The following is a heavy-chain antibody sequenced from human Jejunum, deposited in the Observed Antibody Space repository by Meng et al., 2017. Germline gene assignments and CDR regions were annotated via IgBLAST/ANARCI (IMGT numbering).Heavy chain of an antibody. CDR3: VRVNWTSSYWYFDL. J-gene: IGHJ2*01. Sequence: HLQESGPGPVKPSQTLSLTCTVSGASMSSGNYYWTWIRQHPGKGLEWIGYIYYSGSTYYNPSLQSLVTISIDMSENQFSLKLTSVTAADTAVYYCVRVNWTSSYWYFDLWGRGTLVTVSS. D-gene: IGHD1-1*01. CDR2: IYYSGST. V-gene: IGHV4-31*01. CDR1: GASMSSGNYY.